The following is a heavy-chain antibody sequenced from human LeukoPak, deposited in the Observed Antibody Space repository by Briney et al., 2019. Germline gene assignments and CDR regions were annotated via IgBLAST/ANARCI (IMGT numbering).Heavy chain of an antibody. V-gene: IGHV1-69*13. CDR2: IIPIFGTA. CDR1: GGTFSSYA. J-gene: IGHJ5*02. D-gene: IGHD2-2*01. CDR3: AIFEGYCSSTSCYWVPFDP. Sequence: SVKVSCKASGGTFSSYAISWVRQAPGQGLEWMGGIIPIFGTANYAQKFQGRVTITADESTSTAYMGLSSLRSEDTAVYYCAIFEGYCSSTSCYWVPFDPWGQGTLVTVSS.